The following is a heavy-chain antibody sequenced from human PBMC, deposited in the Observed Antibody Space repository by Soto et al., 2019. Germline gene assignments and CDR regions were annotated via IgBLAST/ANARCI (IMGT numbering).Heavy chain of an antibody. CDR2: TLYDGTNQ. D-gene: IGHD1-1*01. V-gene: IGHV3-30-3*01. CDR3: ARDSGRATGTSRHTFDF. J-gene: IGHJ4*02. CDR1: GFTFRSYA. Sequence: ESVGAVVQPGRSLRLSCSASGFTFRSYAMHWVRQAPGKGLEWVAVTLYDGTNQYYADSVKGRFTISRDSSGNTLFLQMNSVTNEDTAVYFCARDSGRATGTSRHTFDFWGQGTLVTVSA.